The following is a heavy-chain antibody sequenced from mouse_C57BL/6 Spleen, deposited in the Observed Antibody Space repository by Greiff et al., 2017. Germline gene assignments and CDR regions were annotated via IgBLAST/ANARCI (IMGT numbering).Heavy chain of an antibody. CDR2: IDPSDSYT. CDR1: GYTFTSYW. Sequence: QVQLQQPGAELVKPGASVKLSCKASGYTFTSYWMQWVKQRPGQGLEWIGEIDPSDSYTNYNQKFKGKATLTVDTSSSTAYMQLSSLTSEDSAVYYCARKPYGYDGNLDDWGQGTTLTVSS. V-gene: IGHV1-50*01. D-gene: IGHD2-2*01. CDR3: ARKPYGYDGNLDD. J-gene: IGHJ2*01.